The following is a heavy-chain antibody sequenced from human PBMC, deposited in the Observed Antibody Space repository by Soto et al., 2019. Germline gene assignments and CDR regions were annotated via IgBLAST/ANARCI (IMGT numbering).Heavy chain of an antibody. CDR2: INHSGST. CDR1: GRSFSGYY. CDR3: ARAYGGNSGVFDY. D-gene: IGHD4-17*01. V-gene: IGHV4-34*01. Sequence: QVQLQQWGAGLLKPSETLSLTCAVYGRSFSGYYWSWIRQPPGKGLEWIGEINHSGSTNYNPSLKGRVTISVDTCQNQFSLNLSSVTAADTAVYYCARAYGGNSGVFDYWGQGTLVTVSS. J-gene: IGHJ4*02.